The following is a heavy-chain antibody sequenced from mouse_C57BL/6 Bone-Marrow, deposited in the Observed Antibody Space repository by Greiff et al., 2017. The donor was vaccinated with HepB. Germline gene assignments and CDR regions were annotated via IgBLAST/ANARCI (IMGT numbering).Heavy chain of an antibody. CDR3: ARNRYYYGSSYAMDY. CDR1: GFSLTSYA. Sequence: VKLVESGPGLVAPSQSLSITCTVSGFSLTSYAISWVRQPPGKGLEWLGVIWTGGGTNYNSALKSRLSISKDNSKSQVFLKMNSLQTDDTARYYCARNRYYYGSSYAMDYWGQGTSVTVSS. J-gene: IGHJ4*01. D-gene: IGHD1-1*01. V-gene: IGHV2-9-1*01. CDR2: IWTGGGT.